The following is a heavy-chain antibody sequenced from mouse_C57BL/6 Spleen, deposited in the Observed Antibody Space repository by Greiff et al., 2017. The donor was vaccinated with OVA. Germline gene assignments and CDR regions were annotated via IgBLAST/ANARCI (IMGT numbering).Heavy chain of an antibody. D-gene: IGHD1-1*01. J-gene: IGHJ3*01. CDR1: GFNIKDYY. CDR3: VPYYGSSGFAY. V-gene: IGHV14-2*01. Sequence: VQLQQSGAELVKPGASVKLSCTASGFNIKDYYMHWVKQRTEQGLAWIGRIDPEDGETKYAPKFQGKATITADTSSNTAYLQLSSLTSEDTAVYYCVPYYGSSGFAYWGQGTLVTVSA. CDR2: IDPEDGET.